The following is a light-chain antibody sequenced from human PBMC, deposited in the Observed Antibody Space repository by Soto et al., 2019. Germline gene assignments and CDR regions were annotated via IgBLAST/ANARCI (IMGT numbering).Light chain of an antibody. Sequence: EIVLTQSPAILSVSPGERATLSCRASQSISRSLAWYQQKPGQAPRLLISDASTRATGIPARFSGSGSGTEFTLTISSLQSEDFAVYYCQQYNNWPWTFGQGTKVEIK. CDR1: QSISRS. J-gene: IGKJ1*01. V-gene: IGKV3-15*01. CDR3: QQYNNWPWT. CDR2: DAS.